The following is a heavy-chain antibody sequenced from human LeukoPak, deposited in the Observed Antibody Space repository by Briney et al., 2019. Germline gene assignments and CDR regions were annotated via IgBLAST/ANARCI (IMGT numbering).Heavy chain of an antibody. CDR3: ARVGTTLNFYYYYGMDV. J-gene: IGHJ6*02. D-gene: IGHD4-17*01. CDR2: VNSDGSTT. CDR1: GFTFSSYW. Sequence: AGSLRLSCAASGFTFSSYWMYWVRQAPGKGLVWVSRVNSDGSTTSYADSVKGRFTISRDNAKNTLYLQMNSLRAEDTAVYYCARVGTTLNFYYYYGMDVWGQGTTVTVSS. V-gene: IGHV3-74*01.